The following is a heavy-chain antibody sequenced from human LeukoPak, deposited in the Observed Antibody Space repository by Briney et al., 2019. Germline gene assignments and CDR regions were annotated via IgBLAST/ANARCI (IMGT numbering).Heavy chain of an antibody. J-gene: IGHJ3*02. V-gene: IGHV4-59*01. Sequence: SETLSLTCTVSGVSSSSSYWSWIRQPPGKGLEWIGYIFYTGDSNHNPSFKSRVSISLDTSKDQISLKLSSVTAADTAVYYCAREKSTSAFDIWGQGTMVTVSS. CDR1: GVSSSSSY. CDR3: AREKSTSAFDI. CDR2: IFYTGDS.